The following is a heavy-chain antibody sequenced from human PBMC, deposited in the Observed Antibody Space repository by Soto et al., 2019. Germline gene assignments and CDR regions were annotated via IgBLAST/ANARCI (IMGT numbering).Heavy chain of an antibody. Sequence: SVKVSCKASGGTFSSYAISWVRQAPGQGLERTGGIIPIFGTANYAQKFQGRVTITADESTSTAYMELSSLRSEDTAVYYCARGTTYYYDSSGYSTTEYFQHWGQGTLVTVPS. J-gene: IGHJ1*01. CDR3: ARGTTYYYDSSGYSTTEYFQH. V-gene: IGHV1-69*13. CDR2: IIPIFGTA. CDR1: GGTFSSYA. D-gene: IGHD3-22*01.